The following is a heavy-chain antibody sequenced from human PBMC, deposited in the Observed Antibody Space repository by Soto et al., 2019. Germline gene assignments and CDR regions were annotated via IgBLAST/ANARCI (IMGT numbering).Heavy chain of an antibody. J-gene: IGHJ1*01. Sequence: SVKVSCKASGGTFSSYAISWVRQAPGQGLEWMGGIIPIFGTANYAQKFQGRVTITADESTSTAYMELSSLRSEDTAVYYCAREEYYYDSSGYFQHWGQGSLVTVSS. CDR1: GGTFSSYA. V-gene: IGHV1-69*13. CDR2: IIPIFGTA. D-gene: IGHD3-22*01. CDR3: AREEYYYDSSGYFQH.